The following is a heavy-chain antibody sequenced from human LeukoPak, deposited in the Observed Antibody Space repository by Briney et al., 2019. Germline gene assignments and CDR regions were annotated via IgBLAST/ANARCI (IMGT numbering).Heavy chain of an antibody. J-gene: IGHJ4*02. V-gene: IGHV3-23*01. D-gene: IGHD2-2*01. Sequence: GGSLRLSCKPSGLTFNNYAVSWLRQAPGKGLEGVSSISGGGTTYYADSVKGRFTISRDSSQNTLYLQMNSLRAEDAAVYFCARGSSSVSYYFQYWGQGTLVTVSS. CDR3: ARGSSSVSYYFQY. CDR1: GLTFNNYA. CDR2: ISGGGTT.